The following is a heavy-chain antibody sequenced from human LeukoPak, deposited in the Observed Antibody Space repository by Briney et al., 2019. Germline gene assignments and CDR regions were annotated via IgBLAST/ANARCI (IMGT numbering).Heavy chain of an antibody. CDR2: ISAYNGNT. CDR1: GYTFTSYG. D-gene: IGHD2-15*01. V-gene: IGHV1-18*01. CDR3: ARKNYCSGGSCYSRGWFDP. J-gene: IGHJ5*02. Sequence: ASVNVSCKASGYTFTSYGISWVRQAPGQGLEWMGWISAYNGNTNYAQKLQGRVTMTTDTSTSTAYMELRSLRSEDTAMYYCARKNYCSGGSCYSRGWFDPWGQGTLVTVSS.